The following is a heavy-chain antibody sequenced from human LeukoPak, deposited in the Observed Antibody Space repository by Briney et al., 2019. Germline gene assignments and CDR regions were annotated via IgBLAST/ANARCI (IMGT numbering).Heavy chain of an antibody. Sequence: PSETLSLTCTVSGGSISSYYWSWIRQPPGKGLEWIGYIYYSGSTNYNPSLKSRVTISVDTSKNQFSLKLSSVTAADTAVYYCARVGLSWSPLSQYYFDYWGQGTLVTVSS. CDR1: GGSISSYY. V-gene: IGHV4-59*01. CDR2: IYYSGST. J-gene: IGHJ4*02. CDR3: ARVGLSWSPLSQYYFDY.